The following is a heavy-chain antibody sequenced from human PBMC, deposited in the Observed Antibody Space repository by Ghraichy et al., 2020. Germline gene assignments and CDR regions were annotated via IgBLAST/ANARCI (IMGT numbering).Heavy chain of an antibody. V-gene: IGHV3-73*01. CDR1: GFTFSGSA. CDR2: IRSKANSYAT. J-gene: IGHJ4*02. Sequence: GGSLRLSCAASGFTFSGSAMHWVRQASGKGLEWVGRIRSKANSYATAYAASVKGRFTISRDDSKNTAYLQMNSLKTEDTAVYYCTPDCSGGSCTDYWGQGSLVTVSS. D-gene: IGHD2-15*01. CDR3: TPDCSGGSCTDY.